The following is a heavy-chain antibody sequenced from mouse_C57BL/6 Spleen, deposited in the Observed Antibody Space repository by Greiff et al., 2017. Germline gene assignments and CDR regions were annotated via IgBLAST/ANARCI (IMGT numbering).Heavy chain of an antibody. V-gene: IGHV1-52*01. CDR2: IDPSDSET. CDR1: GYTITSYW. Sequence: QVQLQQPGAELVRPGSSVKLSCKASGYTITSYWMHWVKQRPIQGLEWIGNIDPSDSETHYNQKFKDKATLTVDKSSSTAYMQLSSLTSEDSAVYYCARRRGYGNYFYFDYWGQGTTLTVSS. J-gene: IGHJ2*01. CDR3: ARRRGYGNYFYFDY. D-gene: IGHD2-10*02.